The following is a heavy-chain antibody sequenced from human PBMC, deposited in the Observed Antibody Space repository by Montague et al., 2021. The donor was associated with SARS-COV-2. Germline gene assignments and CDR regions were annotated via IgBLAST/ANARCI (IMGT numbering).Heavy chain of an antibody. V-gene: IGHV3-21*01. J-gene: IGHJ6*02. Sequence: SLRLSCEASGFTFSSFSMNWVRQAPGKRLEWVASISSESTYILYAESVRGRFTVSRDNAQNLLFLQMNSLRAEDTALYYCARFETAKFYSSGVDVWGQGTTVTVSS. CDR1: GFTFSSFS. D-gene: IGHD2-15*01. CDR2: ISSESTYI. CDR3: ARFETAKFYSSGVDV.